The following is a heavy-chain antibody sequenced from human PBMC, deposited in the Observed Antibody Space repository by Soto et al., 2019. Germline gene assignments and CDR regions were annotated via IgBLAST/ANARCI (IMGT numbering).Heavy chain of an antibody. D-gene: IGHD6-6*01. CDR1: GFTFSSYA. J-gene: IGHJ4*02. Sequence: XVSLRLSCAASGFTFSSYAMSWVRQAPGKGLEWVSAISGSGGSTYYADSVKGRFTISRDNSKNTLYLQMNSLRAEDTAVYYCAKVASSSSLLGYFDYWGQGTLVTVS. CDR3: AKVASSSSLLGYFDY. V-gene: IGHV3-23*01. CDR2: ISGSGGST.